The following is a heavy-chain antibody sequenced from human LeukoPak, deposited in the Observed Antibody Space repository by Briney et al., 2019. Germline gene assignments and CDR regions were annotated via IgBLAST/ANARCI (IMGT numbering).Heavy chain of an antibody. V-gene: IGHV3-74*03. CDR2: INSDGTGT. CDR3: AKHPAFDI. Sequence: PGGSLRLSCAAAGFTVSGNYMSWVRQAPGKGPVWVSRINSDGTGTMYADSVKGRFTISRDNAKNTLYLQMNSLRAEDTAVYYCAKHPAFDIWGQGTMVTVSS. J-gene: IGHJ3*02. CDR1: GFTVSGNY.